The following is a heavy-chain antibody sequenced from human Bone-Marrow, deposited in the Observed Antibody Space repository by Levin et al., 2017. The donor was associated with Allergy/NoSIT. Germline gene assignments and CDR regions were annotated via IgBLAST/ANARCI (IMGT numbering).Heavy chain of an antibody. Sequence: SQTLSLTCTVSGGSINTSYWTWIRPSPGRGLEWIGFVSDTGSTKHNPPLQSRVTISVDTSKSQFYLKLRSVTAADTAVYYCARRGDYADYDAWGQGKLVTVSS. V-gene: IGHV4-59*08. CDR2: VSDTGST. D-gene: IGHD4-17*01. J-gene: IGHJ5*02. CDR1: GGSINTSY. CDR3: ARRGDYADYDA.